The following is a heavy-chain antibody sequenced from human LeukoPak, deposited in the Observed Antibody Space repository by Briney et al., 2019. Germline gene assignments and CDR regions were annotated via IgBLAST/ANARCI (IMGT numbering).Heavy chain of an antibody. J-gene: IGHJ4*02. CDR1: GGSINNYY. D-gene: IGHD2-21*02. CDR2: IYYDGST. Sequence: PSETLSLTCTVSGGSINNYYWSWIRQPPGKALEWIGYIYYDGSTNYNPSLRSRVTISLDMSENQFSLKLNSVTAADTAVYYCARVGVTHYAADYWGQGALVTVSS. V-gene: IGHV4-59*08. CDR3: ARVGVTHYAADY.